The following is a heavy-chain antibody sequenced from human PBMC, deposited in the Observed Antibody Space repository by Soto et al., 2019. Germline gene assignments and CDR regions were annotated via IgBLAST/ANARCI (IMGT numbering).Heavy chain of an antibody. D-gene: IGHD3-10*01. J-gene: IGHJ3*02. CDR1: GYTFTSYG. V-gene: IGHV1-18*01. Sequence: ASVKVSCKASGYTFTSYGISWVRQAPGQGLEWMGWISAYNGNTNNAQKLQGRVTMTTDTSTSTAYMELRSLRSDDTAVYYCALEGSEKNYDAFDIWGQGTMVTVSS. CDR2: ISAYNGNT. CDR3: ALEGSEKNYDAFDI.